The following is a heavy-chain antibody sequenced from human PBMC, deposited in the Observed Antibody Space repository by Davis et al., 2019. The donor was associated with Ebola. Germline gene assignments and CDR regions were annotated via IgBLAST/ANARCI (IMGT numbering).Heavy chain of an antibody. CDR2: IYYNGST. Sequence: PSETLSLTCTVTGGSISTGGHYWSWIRQHPGRGLEWIGHIYYNGSTSYNPSLKSRVTISVDTFKKHFSLKLRSVTAADTALYYCAVYHDDNWWFDPWGQGTLVTVSS. J-gene: IGHJ5*02. CDR1: GGSISTGGHY. V-gene: IGHV4-31*03. D-gene: IGHD5-24*01. CDR3: AVYHDDNWWFDP.